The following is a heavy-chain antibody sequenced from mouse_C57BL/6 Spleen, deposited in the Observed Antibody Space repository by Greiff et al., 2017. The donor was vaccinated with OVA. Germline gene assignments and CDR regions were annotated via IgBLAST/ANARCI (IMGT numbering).Heavy chain of an antibody. CDR3: AREGPRAMDY. Sequence: QVQLQQSGPELVKPGASVKISCKASGYAFSSSWMNWVKQRPGKGLEWIGRIYPGDGDTNYNGKFKGKATLTADKSTSTAYMQLSRRTSEDSAVYFCAREGPRAMDYWGQGTSVTVSS. CDR1: GYAFSSSW. CDR2: IYPGDGDT. J-gene: IGHJ4*01. V-gene: IGHV1-82*01. D-gene: IGHD2-10*02.